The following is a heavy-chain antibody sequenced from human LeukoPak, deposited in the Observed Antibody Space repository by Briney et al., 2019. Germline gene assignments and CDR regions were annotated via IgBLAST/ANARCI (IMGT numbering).Heavy chain of an antibody. CDR2: IYRDGST. Sequence: GGSLRLSCAASGFTVISSHMSWVRQAPGKGLEWVSLIYRDGSTHYAASVKGRFTISRDNSRNTLSLQMNSLRAEDTAVYYCARDGPGRVSPDYWGQGTLVTVSS. CDR3: ARDGPGRVSPDY. J-gene: IGHJ4*02. V-gene: IGHV3-53*01. CDR1: GFTVISSH. D-gene: IGHD6-13*01.